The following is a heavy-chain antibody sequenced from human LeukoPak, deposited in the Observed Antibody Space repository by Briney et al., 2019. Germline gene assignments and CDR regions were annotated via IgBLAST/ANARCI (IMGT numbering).Heavy chain of an antibody. CDR2: IYPGDSDT. J-gene: IGHJ3*02. V-gene: IGHV5-51*01. CDR3: ASLYYDILTGYWNDAFDI. CDR1: GYSFTSYW. Sequence: GESLKISCKGSGYSFTSYWIGWVRQMTGKGLEWMGIIYPGDSDTRYSPSFQGQVTISADKSISTAYLQWSSLKASDTAMYYCASLYYDILTGYWNDAFDIWGQGTMVTVSS. D-gene: IGHD3-9*01.